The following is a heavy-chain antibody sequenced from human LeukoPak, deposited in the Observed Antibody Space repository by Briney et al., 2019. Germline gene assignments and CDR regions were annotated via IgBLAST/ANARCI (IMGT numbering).Heavy chain of an antibody. Sequence: PGGSLRLSCAASGFTFSSYWMTWVRQAPGKGLEWVANIKQDGSEKYYVDSVKGRFTICRDNAKNSLYLQMNSLRAEDTAVYYCARSGHSYGFGYWGQGTLVTVSS. CDR1: GFTFSSYW. CDR3: ARSGHSYGFGY. D-gene: IGHD5-18*01. J-gene: IGHJ4*02. CDR2: IKQDGSEK. V-gene: IGHV3-7*01.